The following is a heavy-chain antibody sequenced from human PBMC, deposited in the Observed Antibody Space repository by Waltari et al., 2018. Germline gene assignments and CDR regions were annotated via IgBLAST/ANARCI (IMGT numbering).Heavy chain of an antibody. D-gene: IGHD6-19*01. J-gene: IGHJ3*02. CDR3: ARGHWSGWYVKAFDI. CDR1: GYTFTSYA. V-gene: IGHV1-8*01. Sequence: QVQLVQSGAEVKKPGASVKVSCKASGYTFTSYALNRVRRATGQGLEWMGWMNPNSGNTGYAQKFQGRVTMTRNTSISTAYMELSSLRSEDTAVYYCARGHWSGWYVKAFDIWGQGTMVTVSS. CDR2: MNPNSGNT.